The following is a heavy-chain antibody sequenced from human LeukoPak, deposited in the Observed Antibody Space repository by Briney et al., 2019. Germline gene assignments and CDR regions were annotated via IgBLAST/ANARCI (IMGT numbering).Heavy chain of an antibody. CDR1: GFTFSNYG. D-gene: IGHD3-9*01. CDR2: IYSGGST. V-gene: IGHV3-66*01. J-gene: IGHJ4*02. Sequence: GGSLRLSCAASGFTFSNYGMHWVRQAPGKGLEWVSVIYSGGSTYYADSVKGRFTISRDNSKNTLYLQMNSLRAEDTAVYYCARGHNFGRLHPFDYWGQGTLVTVSS. CDR3: ARGHNFGRLHPFDY.